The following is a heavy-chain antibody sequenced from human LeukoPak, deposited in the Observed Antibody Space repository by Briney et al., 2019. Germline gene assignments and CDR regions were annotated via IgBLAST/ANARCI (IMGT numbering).Heavy chain of an antibody. CDR2: IRYDGSNK. D-gene: IGHD1-26*01. CDR3: AKGESSGNYYSGYDY. V-gene: IGHV3-30*02. Sequence: IRYDGSNKYYADSVKGRFTISRDNSKNTLYLQMNRLRDEDTAIYYCAKGESSGNYYSGYDYWGQGTLVTVSS. J-gene: IGHJ4*02.